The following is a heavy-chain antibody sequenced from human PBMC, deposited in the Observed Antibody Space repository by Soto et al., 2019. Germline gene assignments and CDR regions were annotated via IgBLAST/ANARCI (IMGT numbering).Heavy chain of an antibody. D-gene: IGHD6-6*01. CDR3: AKDRTIASRNFDS. Sequence: EVQLLESGGGFVQPGGSLRHSCTASGFTFSDHGMHWVRQAPGKGLEWVSSISGSVGSTFYADSVKGRFTISRDNSMNTLYLQMNSLRAEDTAVYYCAKDRTIASRNFDSWGQGVLVTVSS. V-gene: IGHV3-23*01. J-gene: IGHJ4*02. CDR1: GFTFSDHG. CDR2: ISGSVGST.